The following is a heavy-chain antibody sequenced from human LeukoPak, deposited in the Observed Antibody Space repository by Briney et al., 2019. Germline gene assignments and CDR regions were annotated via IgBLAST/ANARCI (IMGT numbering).Heavy chain of an antibody. V-gene: IGHV3-23*01. CDR3: AKDRSYYDSSGYYQNFDY. Sequence: GGSLRLSCAASGFTFSSYAMSWVRQAPGKGLEWASAISGSGGSTYYADSVKGRFTISRDNSKNTLYLQMNSLRAEDTAVYYCAKDRSYYDSSGYYQNFDYWGQGTLVTVSS. D-gene: IGHD3-22*01. CDR2: ISGSGGST. CDR1: GFTFSSYA. J-gene: IGHJ4*02.